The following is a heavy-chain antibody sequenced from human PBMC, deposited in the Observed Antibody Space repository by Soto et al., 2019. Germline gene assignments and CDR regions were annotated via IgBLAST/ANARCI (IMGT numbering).Heavy chain of an antibody. V-gene: IGHV4-59*08. D-gene: IGHD2-15*01. CDR2: IYYSGSS. CDR1: GGSISSYY. J-gene: IGHJ4*02. CDR3: AGRYGGNFDY. Sequence: QVQLQESGPGLVKPSATLSLTCTVSGGSISSYYWSWIRQPPGKGLEWIGYIYYSGSSNYNPSLKSRVTISVDTSKNQFSLKLSSVTAADTAVYYCAGRYGGNFDYWGQGTLVTGSS.